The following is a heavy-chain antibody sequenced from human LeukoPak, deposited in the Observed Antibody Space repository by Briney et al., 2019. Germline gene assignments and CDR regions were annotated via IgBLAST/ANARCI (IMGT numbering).Heavy chain of an antibody. J-gene: IGHJ6*03. V-gene: IGHV3-49*04. CDR2: IRSKAYGGTA. CDR1: GFIFGDYA. D-gene: IGHD4-17*01. CDR3: ARAPGVTTVTTPYYYYYYMDV. Sequence: GSLRLSCTGSGFIFGDYAMNWVRQAPGKGLEWVGVIRSKAYGGTAEYAASVKGRFTISRDDSKSIAYLQMNSLRAEDTAVYYCARAPGVTTVTTPYYYYYYMDVWGKGTTVTVSS.